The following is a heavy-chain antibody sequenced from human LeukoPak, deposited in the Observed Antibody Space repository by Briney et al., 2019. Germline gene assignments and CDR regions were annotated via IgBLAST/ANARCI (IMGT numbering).Heavy chain of an antibody. CDR3: AKDVYALTYNASWPGPGF. D-gene: IGHD3-10*01. V-gene: IGHV3-30*18. CDR1: GFTFRTYG. Sequence: PGGSLRLSCAASGFTFRTYGMHWVRQAPGKGLEWVAVISYDGDPKFYADSVKGRFTISRDNSKNTLYLHLNSLRAEDTAFYYCAKDVYALTYNASWPGPGFWGQGTLVSVSS. J-gene: IGHJ4*02. CDR2: ISYDGDPK.